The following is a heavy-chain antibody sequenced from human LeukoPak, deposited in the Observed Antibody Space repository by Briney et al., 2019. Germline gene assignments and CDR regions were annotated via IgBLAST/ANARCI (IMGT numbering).Heavy chain of an antibody. D-gene: IGHD5-12*01. Sequence: ASVKVSCKASRYTFTGYYMHWVQQAPGQGLEWMGWINPNSGGTNYAQKFQGRVTMTRDTSISTAYMELSRLRSDDTAVYYCARGAYSGYDPGLFDYWGQGTLVTVSS. CDR3: ARGAYSGYDPGLFDY. J-gene: IGHJ4*02. V-gene: IGHV1-2*02. CDR1: RYTFTGYY. CDR2: INPNSGGT.